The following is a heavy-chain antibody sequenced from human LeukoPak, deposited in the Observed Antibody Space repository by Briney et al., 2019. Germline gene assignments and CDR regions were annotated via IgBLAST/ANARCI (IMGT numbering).Heavy chain of an antibody. J-gene: IGHJ4*02. V-gene: IGHV5-51*01. Sequence: GESLKISCKGSGYSITSYWIGWVRQMPGKGLEWRGIIYPGDSNTKYSPSFQGQVTISVDKSISTAYLQWSSLKASDSAMYYCARPYSNSGSALRGDYWGQGTLLTVSS. CDR3: ARPYSNSGSALRGDY. CDR1: GYSITSYW. D-gene: IGHD4-11*01. CDR2: IYPGDSNT.